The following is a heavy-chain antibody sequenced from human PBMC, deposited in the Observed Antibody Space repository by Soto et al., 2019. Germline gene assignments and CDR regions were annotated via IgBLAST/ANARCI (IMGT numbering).Heavy chain of an antibody. V-gene: IGHV4-30-4*01. CDR3: ARDNGVGP. Sequence: QVQLQESGPGLVKPSQTLSLTCTVSGGSISSGDYYWRWIRQPPGKGREWIGYIYDSGSTYYNSSLKSRVNITLDTSKNQFSLKLTSVTAADTAVYYCARDNGVGPWGQGTLVTVSS. CDR2: IYDSGST. J-gene: IGHJ5*02. D-gene: IGHD2-8*01. CDR1: GGSISSGDYY.